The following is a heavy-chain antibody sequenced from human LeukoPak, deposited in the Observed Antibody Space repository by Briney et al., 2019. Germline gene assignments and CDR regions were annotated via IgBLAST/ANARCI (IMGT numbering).Heavy chain of an antibody. V-gene: IGHV4-34*01. J-gene: IGHJ4*02. CDR3: ARGHGPIRYCSSTSCYLTTPYFDY. CDR2: IYYSGST. CDR1: GGSFSGYY. Sequence: SETLSLTCAVYGGSFSGYYWSWIRQPPGKGLEWIGSIYYSGSTYYNPSLKSRVTISVDTSKNQFSLKLSSVTAADTAVYYCARGHGPIRYCSSTSCYLTTPYFDYWGQGTLVTVSS. D-gene: IGHD2-2*01.